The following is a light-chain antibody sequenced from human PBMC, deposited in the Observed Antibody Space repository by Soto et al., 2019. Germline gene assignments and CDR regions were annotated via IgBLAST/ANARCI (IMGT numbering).Light chain of an antibody. CDR2: AAS. J-gene: IGKJ4*01. CDR3: QKYNNAPVT. CDR1: QGISKY. V-gene: IGKV1-27*01. Sequence: DIQMTQSPSSLSASVGDRVTITCRASQGISKYLAWYQQKPGKVPKHLIYAASNLLSGVPSGFSGSGSGTDFTLTINSLQPEYGATYYYQKYNNAPVTFGGGTKVESK.